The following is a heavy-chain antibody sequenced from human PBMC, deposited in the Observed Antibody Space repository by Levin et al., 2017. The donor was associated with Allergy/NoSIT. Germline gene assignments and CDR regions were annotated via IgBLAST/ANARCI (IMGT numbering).Heavy chain of an antibody. J-gene: IGHJ4*02. CDR2: ISSSSSTI. D-gene: IGHD3-10*01. CDR1: GFTFSSYS. V-gene: IGHV3-48*01. CDR3: ARVYYGSGRDFDY. Sequence: GGSLRLSCAASGFTFSSYSMNWVRQAPGKGLEWVSYISSSSSTIYYADSVKGRFTISRDNAKNSLYLQMNSLRAEDTAVYYCARVYYGSGRDFDYWGQGTLVTVSS.